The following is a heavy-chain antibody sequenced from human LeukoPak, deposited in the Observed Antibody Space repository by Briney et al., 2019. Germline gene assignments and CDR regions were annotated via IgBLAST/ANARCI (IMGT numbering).Heavy chain of an antibody. CDR3: ARDHSSSWPYYYYGMDV. CDR1: GGSISSGDYY. D-gene: IGHD6-13*01. J-gene: IGHJ6*02. Sequence: PSQTLSLTCTVSGGSISSGDYYWRWIRQHPGKGLEWIAYIYYSGSTYYNPSLKSRGTISVDTSKNQFSLKLSSVTAADTAVYYCARDHSSSWPYYYYGMDVWGQGTTVTVSS. V-gene: IGHV4-31*03. CDR2: IYYSGST.